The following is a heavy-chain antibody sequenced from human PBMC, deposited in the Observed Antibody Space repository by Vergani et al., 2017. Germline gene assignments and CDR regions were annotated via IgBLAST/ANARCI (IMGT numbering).Heavy chain of an antibody. V-gene: IGHV4-61*10. D-gene: IGHD2-2*01. J-gene: IGHJ6*03. CDR2: IYYSGSN. CDR1: GGSVSSGSYY. Sequence: QVQLQESGPGLVKPSETLSLTCTVSGGSVSSGSYYWSWIRQPAGKGLEWIGYIYYSGSNNYNPSLKSRVNISVDTSKNQFSLKLSSVTAADTVVYYCARGDLGYCSSTSCFYYYYMDVWGKGTTVTVSS. CDR3: ARGDLGYCSSTSCFYYYYMDV.